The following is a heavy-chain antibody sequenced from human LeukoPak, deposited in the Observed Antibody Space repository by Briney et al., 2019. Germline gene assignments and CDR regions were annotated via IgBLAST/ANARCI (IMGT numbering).Heavy chain of an antibody. CDR2: ISWNSGSI. J-gene: IGHJ4*02. V-gene: IGHV3-9*01. CDR1: GFTFDDYA. D-gene: IGHD3-3*01. Sequence: PGGSLRLSCAASGFTFDDYAMHWVRQAPGKGLEWVSGISWNSGSIGYADSVKGRFTISRDNAKNSLYLQMNSLRAEDTAVYYCASTIFGVVTLPFDYWGQGTLVTVSS. CDR3: ASTIFGVVTLPFDY.